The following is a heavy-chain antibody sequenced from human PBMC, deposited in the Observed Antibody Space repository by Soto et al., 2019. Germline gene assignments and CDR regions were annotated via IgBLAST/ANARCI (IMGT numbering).Heavy chain of an antibody. V-gene: IGHV4-30-4*01. CDR3: ARVFVQSQTNLLYYFDY. CDR1: GGSISRGDYY. CDR2: IYYSGST. Sequence: KPSETLSLTCTVSGGSISRGDYYWSWIRQPPGKGLEWIGYIYYSGSTYYNPSLKSRVTISVDTSKNQFSLKLSSVTAADTVVYYCARVFVQSQTNLLYYFDYWGQGTLVTVSS. D-gene: IGHD1-7*01. J-gene: IGHJ4*02.